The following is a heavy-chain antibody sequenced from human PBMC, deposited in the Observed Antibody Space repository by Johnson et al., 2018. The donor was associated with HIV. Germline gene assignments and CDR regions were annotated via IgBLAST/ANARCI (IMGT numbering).Heavy chain of an antibody. D-gene: IGHD3-16*01. Sequence: VQLLESGGGVVQPGRSLRLSCAASGFTFSSYAMHWVRQAPGKGLEWVAVISYDGSNKYYADSVKGRFTISRDNSKNTLYLQMNSRRAEDTAVYYCASDWGAFDIWGQGTMVTVSS. J-gene: IGHJ3*02. V-gene: IGHV3-30*04. CDR3: ASDWGAFDI. CDR1: GFTFSSYA. CDR2: ISYDGSNK.